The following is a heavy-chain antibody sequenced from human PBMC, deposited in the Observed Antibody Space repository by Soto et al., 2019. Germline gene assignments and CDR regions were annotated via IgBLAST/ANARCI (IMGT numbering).Heavy chain of an antibody. V-gene: IGHV1-69*12. CDR1: GDTFSSYA. D-gene: IGHD6-19*01. Sequence: QVQLVQSGAEVKKPESSVKVSCKASGDTFSSYAISWVRQAPGQGLEWMGGIIPIFGTANYAQKFQGRVTITADEXRSTAYMELSSLRSEDTAVYYCARYRGAVAGNYFDSWGQGTLVTVSS. CDR2: IIPIFGTA. J-gene: IGHJ4*02. CDR3: ARYRGAVAGNYFDS.